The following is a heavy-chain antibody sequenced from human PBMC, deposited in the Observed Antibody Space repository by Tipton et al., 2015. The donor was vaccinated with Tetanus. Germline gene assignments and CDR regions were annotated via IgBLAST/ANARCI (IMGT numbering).Heavy chain of an antibody. CDR3: ARHPPPYYYGSGSYLDY. CDR1: GDSLSNGDYY. CDR2: IYYSGST. D-gene: IGHD3-10*01. J-gene: IGHJ4*02. V-gene: IGHV4-30-4*01. Sequence: TLSLTCTVSGDSLSNGDYYWSWIRQPPGKGLESIGYIYYSGSTYYNPSLKSRVTISVDTSKNQFSLRLSSVTAADTAVYFCARHPPPYYYGSGSYLDYRGQGTPVTVSS.